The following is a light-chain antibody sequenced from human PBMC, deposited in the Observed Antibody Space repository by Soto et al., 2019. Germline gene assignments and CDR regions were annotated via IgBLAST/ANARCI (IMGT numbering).Light chain of an antibody. J-gene: IGLJ1*01. V-gene: IGLV3-21*02. CDR2: DGS. CDR3: QVWDPLSDHYV. CDR1: KFESKS. Sequence: SYELTQPPSVSVAPGQTARITCAGNKFESKSVHWYQQKAGQAPILVVFDGSDRPSGIPERFSGTNSVNTATLTISRVEAGDEADYYCQVWDPLSDHYVFASGTKLTVL.